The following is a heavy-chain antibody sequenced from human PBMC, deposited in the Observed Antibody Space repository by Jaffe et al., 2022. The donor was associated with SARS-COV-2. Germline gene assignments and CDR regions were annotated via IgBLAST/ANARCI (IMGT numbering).Heavy chain of an antibody. Sequence: QVQLVQSGAEVKKPGASVKVSCKASGYTFTSYAMHWVRQAPGQRLEWMGWINAGNGNTKYSQKFQGRVTITRDTSASTAYMELSSLRSEDTAVYYCARVMGIAAAGKIPFDPWGQGTLVTVSS. J-gene: IGHJ5*02. V-gene: IGHV1-3*01. CDR3: ARVMGIAAAGKIPFDP. CDR2: INAGNGNT. D-gene: IGHD6-13*01. CDR1: GYTFTSYA.